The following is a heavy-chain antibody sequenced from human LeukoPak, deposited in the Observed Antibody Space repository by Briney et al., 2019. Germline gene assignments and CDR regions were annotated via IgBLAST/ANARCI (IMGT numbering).Heavy chain of an antibody. J-gene: IGHJ5*02. D-gene: IGHD3-10*01. Sequence: PSETLSLTCTVSGGSISSSSYYWGWIRQPPGKGLEWIGSIYYSGSTYYNPSLKSRVTISVHTSKNQFSLKLSSVTAADTAVYYCASPYYGSGSYNWFDPWGQGTLVTVSS. CDR1: GGSISSSSYY. V-gene: IGHV4-39*01. CDR3: ASPYYGSGSYNWFDP. CDR2: IYYSGST.